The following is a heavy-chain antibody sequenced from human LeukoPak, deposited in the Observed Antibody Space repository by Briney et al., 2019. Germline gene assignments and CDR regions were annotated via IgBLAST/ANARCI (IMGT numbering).Heavy chain of an antibody. D-gene: IGHD2-15*01. CDR1: GFTFSSYG. J-gene: IGHJ4*02. V-gene: IGHV3-33*05. CDR2: ISYDGSNK. CDR3: ANLPVAATTYFDY. Sequence: GGSLRLSCAASGFTFSSYGVHWVRQAPGKGLEWVAVISYDGSNKYYADSVKGRFTISRDNSKNTLYLQMNSLRAEDTAVYYCANLPVAATTYFDYWGQGTLVTVSS.